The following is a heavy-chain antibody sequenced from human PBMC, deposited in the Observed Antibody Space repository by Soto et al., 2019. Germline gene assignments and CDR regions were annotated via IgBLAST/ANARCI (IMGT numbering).Heavy chain of an antibody. J-gene: IGHJ2*01. CDR2: IYHSGST. CDR1: GGSISSGGHS. D-gene: IGHD6-19*01. Sequence: QLQLQESGSGLVKASQTLSLTCAVSGGSISSGGHSWSWIRQPPGKGLQWIGYIYHSGSTHYNPSLKSRVAISIDRSKNQFSLQLSSVTAADTAVYYCARVSSEWLAEAFELWGRGTLVIVSS. CDR3: ARVSSEWLAEAFEL. V-gene: IGHV4-30-2*01.